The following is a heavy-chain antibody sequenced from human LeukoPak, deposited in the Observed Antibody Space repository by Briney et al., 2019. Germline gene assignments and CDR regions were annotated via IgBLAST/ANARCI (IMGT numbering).Heavy chain of an antibody. CDR1: GFTFSSYS. V-gene: IGHV3-21*01. Sequence: GGSLRLSRAASGFTFSSYSMNWVRQAPGKGLEWVSSISSSSSYIYYADSVKGRFTISRDNAKNSLYLQMNSLRAEDTAVYYCARVDGSGSYYKNWGQGTLVTVSS. J-gene: IGHJ4*02. CDR3: ARVDGSGSYYKN. CDR2: ISSSSSYI. D-gene: IGHD3-10*01.